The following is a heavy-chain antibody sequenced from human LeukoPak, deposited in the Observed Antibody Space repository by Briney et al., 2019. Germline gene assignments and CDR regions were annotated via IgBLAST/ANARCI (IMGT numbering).Heavy chain of an antibody. V-gene: IGHV4-4*07. CDR3: ARDQYYDFWSGYYPAWFDP. CDR1: GASISSYY. CDR2: IYTSGST. J-gene: IGHJ5*02. Sequence: KPSETLSLTCTVSGASISSYYWSWIRQPAGKGLEWIGRIYTSGSTNYNPSLKSRVTMSVDTSKNQFSLKLSSVTAADTAVYYCARDQYYDFWSGYYPAWFDPWGQGTLVTVSS. D-gene: IGHD3-3*01.